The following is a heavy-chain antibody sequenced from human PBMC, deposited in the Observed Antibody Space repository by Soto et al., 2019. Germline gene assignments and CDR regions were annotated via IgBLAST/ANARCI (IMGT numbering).Heavy chain of an antibody. Sequence: LRLSCAASGFTFSSYEMNWVRQAPGKGLEWVSYISSSGSTIYYADSVKGRFTISRDNAKNSLYLQMNSLRAEDTAVYYCARDGPDIPSGYYYGMDVWGQGTTVTVSS. J-gene: IGHJ6*02. D-gene: IGHD3-9*01. CDR2: ISSSGSTI. CDR3: ARDGPDIPSGYYYGMDV. CDR1: GFTFSSYE. V-gene: IGHV3-48*03.